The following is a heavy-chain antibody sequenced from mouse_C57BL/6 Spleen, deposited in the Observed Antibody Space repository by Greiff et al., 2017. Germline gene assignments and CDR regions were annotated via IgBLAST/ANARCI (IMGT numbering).Heavy chain of an antibody. D-gene: IGHD1-1*01. CDR3: ARGGVVAPFAY. V-gene: IGHV1-80*01. Sequence: LVESGASVKISCKASGYAFSSYWMNWVKQRPGKGLEWIGQIYPGDGDTNYNGKFKGKATLTADKSSSTAYMQLSSLTSEDSAVYFCARGGVVAPFAYWGQGTLVTVSA. J-gene: IGHJ3*01. CDR1: GYAFSSYW. CDR2: IYPGDGDT.